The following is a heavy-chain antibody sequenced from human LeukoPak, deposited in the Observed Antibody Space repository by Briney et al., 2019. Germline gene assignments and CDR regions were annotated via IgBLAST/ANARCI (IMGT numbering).Heavy chain of an antibody. D-gene: IGHD3-22*01. CDR3: ARSPHYYDSSGYLYYFDY. Sequence: GRSLRLSCAASGFTFSSYAMSWVRQAPGKGLEWVSAISGSGGSTYYADSVKGRFTISRDNSKNTLYLQMNSLRDEDTAVYYCARSPHYYDSSGYLYYFDYWGQGTLVTVSS. CDR1: GFTFSSYA. J-gene: IGHJ4*02. V-gene: IGHV3-23*01. CDR2: ISGSGGST.